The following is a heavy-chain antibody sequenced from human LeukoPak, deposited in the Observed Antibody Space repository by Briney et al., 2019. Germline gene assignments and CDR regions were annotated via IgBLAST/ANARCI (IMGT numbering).Heavy chain of an antibody. Sequence: GGSLRLSCAASGFTFSRYSMNWVRQAPGKGLEWVSYISSSSSTIYYADSVKGRFTISRDNAKNSLYLQMNSLRDEDTAVYYCAKSESSWYSPFDYWGQGTLVTVSS. V-gene: IGHV3-48*02. CDR3: AKSESSWYSPFDY. CDR1: GFTFSRYS. J-gene: IGHJ4*02. D-gene: IGHD6-13*01. CDR2: ISSSSSTI.